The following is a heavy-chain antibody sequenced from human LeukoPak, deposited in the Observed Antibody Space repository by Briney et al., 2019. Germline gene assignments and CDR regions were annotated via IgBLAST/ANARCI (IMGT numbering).Heavy chain of an antibody. CDR3: ARSEGGNLWNYFDY. Sequence: ASVKVSCKASRYTFTSSGISWVRQAPEQGLEWMGWISGYTGNTNYAQKLQARVTMTTDTSTSTAYMELRSLRSDDTAVYYCARSEGGNLWNYFDYWGQGTLVTVSS. V-gene: IGHV1-18*01. D-gene: IGHD4-23*01. CDR1: RYTFTSSG. CDR2: ISGYTGNT. J-gene: IGHJ4*02.